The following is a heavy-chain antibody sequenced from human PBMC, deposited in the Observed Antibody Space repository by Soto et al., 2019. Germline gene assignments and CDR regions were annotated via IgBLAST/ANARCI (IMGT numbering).Heavy chain of an antibody. CDR1: GCSISSSSYY. V-gene: IGHV4-39*01. CDR3: ASRAYYYYYMDV. Sequence: SETLSLTCTFSGCSISSSSYYLGWIRQPPGKGLEWIGSIYYSGSTYYNPSLKSRVTISVDTSKNQFSLKLSSVTAADTAMYYCASRAYYYYYMDVWGKGTTVTVSS. J-gene: IGHJ6*03. CDR2: IYYSGST.